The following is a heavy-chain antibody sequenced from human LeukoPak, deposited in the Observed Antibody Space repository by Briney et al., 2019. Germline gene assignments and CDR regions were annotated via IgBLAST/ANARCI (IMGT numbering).Heavy chain of an antibody. CDR3: AITSSYDILTQFDY. D-gene: IGHD3-9*01. CDR2: ISYSGGTK. Sequence: PGGSLRLSCATSGFIFSGSPMHWVRQAPGKGLEWVALISYSGGTKYYADSVKGRFAISRDNSKNTLYLQMNSLRPEDTAVYYCAITSSYDILTQFDYWGQGTLVTVSS. J-gene: IGHJ4*02. V-gene: IGHV3-30*09. CDR1: GFIFSGSP.